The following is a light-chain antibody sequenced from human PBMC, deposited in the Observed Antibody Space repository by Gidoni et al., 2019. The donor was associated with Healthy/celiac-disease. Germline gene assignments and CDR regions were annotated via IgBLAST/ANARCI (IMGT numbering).Light chain of an antibody. CDR2: SNN. CDR1: SSNIGSNT. CDR3: AAWDDSLNGPV. V-gene: IGLV1-44*01. J-gene: IGLJ2*01. Sequence: QSVLTQPPSASGTPGKRVTISCSGSSSNIGSNTVNWYKQLPGTAPKILIYSNNHRPSGVPDRFSGSKSGTSASLAISVLQSEDEADYYCAAWDDSLNGPVFGGGTKLTVL.